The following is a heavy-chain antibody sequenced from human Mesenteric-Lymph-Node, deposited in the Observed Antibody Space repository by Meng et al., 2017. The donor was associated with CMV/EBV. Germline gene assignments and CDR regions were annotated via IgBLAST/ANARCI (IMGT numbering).Heavy chain of an antibody. CDR3: AREGADWGGIAARLRGFVNYYYGMDV. Sequence: GESLKISCAASGFTFSSYEMNWVRQAPGKGLEWVSYISSSGSTIYYADSVKGRFTISRDNAKNSLYLQMNSLRAEDTAVYYCAREGADWGGIAARLRGFVNYYYGMDVWGQGTTVTVSS. J-gene: IGHJ6*02. V-gene: IGHV3-48*03. CDR1: GFTFSSYE. CDR2: ISSSGSTI. D-gene: IGHD6-6*01.